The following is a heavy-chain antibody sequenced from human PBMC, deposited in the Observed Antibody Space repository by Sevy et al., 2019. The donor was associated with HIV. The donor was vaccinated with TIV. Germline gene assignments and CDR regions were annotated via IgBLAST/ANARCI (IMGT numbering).Heavy chain of an antibody. CDR2: IYYSEST. CDR1: GGSISSGDYY. V-gene: IGHV4-30-4*01. CDR3: ARGDFGNHGDY. D-gene: IGHD3-10*01. Sequence: SETLSLTCTVSGGSISSGDYYWSWIRQPPGKGLEWIGYIYYSESTYYNPSLKSRVTISVDTSKNQFSLKLSSVTAADTAVYYCARGDFGNHGDYWGQGTLVTVSS. J-gene: IGHJ4*02.